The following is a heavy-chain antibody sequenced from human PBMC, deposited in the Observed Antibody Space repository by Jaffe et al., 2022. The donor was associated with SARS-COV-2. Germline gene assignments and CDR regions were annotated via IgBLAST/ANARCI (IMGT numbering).Heavy chain of an antibody. CDR3: ASRDTGCTNGVCPPGYWFDP. D-gene: IGHD2-8*01. V-gene: IGHV4-39*01. CDR1: GGSISSSSYY. J-gene: IGHJ5*02. Sequence: QLQLQESGPGLVKPSETLSLTCTVSGGSISSSSYYWGWIRQPPGKGLEWIGSIYYSGSTYYNPSLKSRVTISVDTSKNQFSLKLSSVTAADTAVYYCASRDTGCTNGVCPPGYWFDPWGQGTLVTVSS. CDR2: IYYSGST.